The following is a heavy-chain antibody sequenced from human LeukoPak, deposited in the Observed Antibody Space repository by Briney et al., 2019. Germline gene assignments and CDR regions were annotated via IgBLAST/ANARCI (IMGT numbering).Heavy chain of an antibody. Sequence: SETLSLTCAVSGYSISSGYYWGWIRQPPGKGLEWIGSIYHSGSTYYNPSLKSRVTISVDTSKNQFSLKLSSVTAADTAVYYCARRTFGGVIVLFDYWGQGTLVTVSS. V-gene: IGHV4-38-2*01. J-gene: IGHJ4*02. D-gene: IGHD3-16*02. CDR3: ARRTFGGVIVLFDY. CDR1: GYSISSGYY. CDR2: IYHSGST.